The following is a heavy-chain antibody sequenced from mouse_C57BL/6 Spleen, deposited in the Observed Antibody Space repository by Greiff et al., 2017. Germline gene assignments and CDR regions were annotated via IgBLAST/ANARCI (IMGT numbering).Heavy chain of an antibody. CDR3: ARSHYYYGSSYWYFDV. CDR1: GYTFTSYW. D-gene: IGHD1-1*01. J-gene: IGHJ1*03. V-gene: IGHV1-55*01. CDR2: IYPGSGST. Sequence: QVQLKQPGAELVKPGASVKMSCKASGYTFTSYWITWVKQRPGQGREWIGDIYPGSGSTNYNEKFKSKATLTVDTSSSTAYMQLSSLTSEDSAVYYCARSHYYYGSSYWYFDVWGTGTTVTVSS.